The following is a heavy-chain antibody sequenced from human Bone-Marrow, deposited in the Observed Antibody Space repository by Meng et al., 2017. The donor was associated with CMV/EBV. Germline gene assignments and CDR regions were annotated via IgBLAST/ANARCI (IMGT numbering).Heavy chain of an antibody. J-gene: IGHJ5*02. CDR2: IIPIFGTA. V-gene: IGHV1-69*05. D-gene: IGHD3-3*01. CDR3: AHYPYYDFWSPLSA. Sequence: SVKVSCKASGGTFSSYAISWVRQAPGQGLEWMGGIIPIFGTANYAQKFQGRVTITMDESTSTAYMELSSLRSEDTAVYYCAHYPYYDFWSPLSAWGQGTLVTVSS. CDR1: GGTFSSYA.